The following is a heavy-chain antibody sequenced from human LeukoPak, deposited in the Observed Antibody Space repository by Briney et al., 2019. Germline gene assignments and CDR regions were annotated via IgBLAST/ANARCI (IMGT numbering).Heavy chain of an antibody. CDR2: IYPDDSDT. D-gene: IGHD4-23*01. V-gene: IGHV5-51*01. J-gene: IGHJ4*02. CDR3: ARRRYTQTPGDS. CDR1: GYNFAKYW. Sequence: GESLKISCKGSGYNFAKYWIVWVRQMPGKGLEWMGIIYPDDSDTRYNPSFRGQVTISADKSINTAYLQWSSLKASDTAMYYCARRRYTQTPGDSWGQGTLVTVSS.